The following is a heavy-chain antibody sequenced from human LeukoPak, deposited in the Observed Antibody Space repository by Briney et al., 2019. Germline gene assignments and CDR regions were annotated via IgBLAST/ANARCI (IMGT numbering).Heavy chain of an antibody. J-gene: IGHJ4*02. D-gene: IGHD2-2*02. CDR3: AREGRGSIRY. CDR1: GGSFSGYY. CDR2: INHSGST. V-gene: IGHV4-34*01. Sequence: SETLSLTCAVYGGSFSGYYWSWIRQPPGKGLEWIGEINHSGSTNYNPSLKSRVTISVDTSKNQFSLKLSSVTVADKAVYYCAREGRGSIRYWGQGTLVTVSS.